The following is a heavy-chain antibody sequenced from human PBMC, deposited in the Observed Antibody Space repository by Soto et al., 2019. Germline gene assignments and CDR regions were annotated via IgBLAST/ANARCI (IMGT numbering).Heavy chain of an antibody. CDR2: IWYDGSNK. J-gene: IGHJ3*02. CDR3: ARVWSTGAFDI. D-gene: IGHD4-17*01. CDR1: GFTVSSNY. V-gene: IGHV3-33*08. Sequence: GGSLRLSCAASGFTVSSNYMHWVRQAPGKGLEWVAVIWYDGSNKYYADSVKGRFTISRDNSKNTLYLQMNSLRAEDTAVYYCARVWSTGAFDIWGQGTMVTVSS.